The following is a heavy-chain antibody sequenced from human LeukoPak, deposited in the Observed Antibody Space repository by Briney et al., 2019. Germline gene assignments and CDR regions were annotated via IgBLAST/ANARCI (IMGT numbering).Heavy chain of an antibody. CDR1: GGPFSGYY. CDR2: INHSGIN. CDR3: AKKKVDVVGNQYYYYYGLDV. D-gene: IGHD2-21*01. V-gene: IGHV4-34*01. Sequence: SETLSLTCAVYGGPFSGYYWSWIRQPPGKGLEWIGEINHSGINHFNPSLKSRVTISADTSKKQVFLNLSAVTAADTAVYYCAKKKVDVVGNQYYYYYGLDVWGQGTTVTVSS. J-gene: IGHJ6*02.